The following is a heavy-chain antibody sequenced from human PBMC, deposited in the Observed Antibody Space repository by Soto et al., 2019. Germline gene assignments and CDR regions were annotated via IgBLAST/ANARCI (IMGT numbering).Heavy chain of an antibody. J-gene: IGHJ5*02. CDR2: INHSGST. Sequence: SETLSLTCAVYGGSFSGYYWSWIRQPPGKGLEWIGEINHSGSTNYNPSLKSRVTISVDTSKNQFSLKLSSVTAADTAVYYCARTMVYALYNWFDPWGQGTLVTVSS. CDR1: GGSFSGYY. D-gene: IGHD2-8*01. V-gene: IGHV4-34*01. CDR3: ARTMVYALYNWFDP.